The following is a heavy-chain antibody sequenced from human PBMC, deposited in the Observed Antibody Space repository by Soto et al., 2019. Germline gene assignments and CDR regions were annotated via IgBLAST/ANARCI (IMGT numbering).Heavy chain of an antibody. CDR2: IWYDGSNK. J-gene: IGHJ6*02. CDR3: ARLSYYYNMDV. CDR1: GFTFSSYG. V-gene: IGHV3-33*01. Sequence: QVQLVESGGGVVQPGRSLRLSCAASGFTFSSYGMHWVRQAPGKGLEWVAVIWYDGSNKYYADSVKGRFTISRDNSKNTLYLQMNSLRAEDTAVYYCARLSYYYNMDVWGQGTTVTVSS.